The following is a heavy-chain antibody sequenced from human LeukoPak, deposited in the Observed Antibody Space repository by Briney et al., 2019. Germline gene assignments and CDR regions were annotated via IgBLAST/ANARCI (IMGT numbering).Heavy chain of an antibody. J-gene: IGHJ4*02. Sequence: GGSLRLSCAASGFTFSHYYVTWVRQAPGKGLEWVSSISGSSGYIFYADSVKGRFTISRDNAKNSLYLQMNSLRAEDTAVYYCGRDLPTVTSIDYWGQGTLVTVSS. CDR1: GFTFSHYY. CDR3: GRDLPTVTSIDY. D-gene: IGHD4-17*01. CDR2: ISGSSGYI. V-gene: IGHV3-21*06.